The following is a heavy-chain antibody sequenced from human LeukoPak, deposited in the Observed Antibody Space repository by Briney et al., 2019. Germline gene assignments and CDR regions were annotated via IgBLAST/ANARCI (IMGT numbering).Heavy chain of an antibody. V-gene: IGHV1-18*01. D-gene: IGHD3-22*01. CDR2: ISAYNGKT. Sequence: ASVKVSCKASGYTFTSYVISWVRQAPGQGLEWMGWISAYNGKTNYAQKLQGRVTMTTDTSTSTAYMELRSLRSDDTAVYYCARGHYYDSSGYPPGYYYYGMDVWGQGTTVTVSS. CDR1: GYTFTSYV. J-gene: IGHJ6*02. CDR3: ARGHYYDSSGYPPGYYYYGMDV.